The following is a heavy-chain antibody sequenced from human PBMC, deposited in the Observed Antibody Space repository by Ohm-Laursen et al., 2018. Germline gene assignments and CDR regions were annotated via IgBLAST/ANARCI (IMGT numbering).Heavy chain of an antibody. CDR2: ISYSGNT. CDR3: ATTTMDTSGWFGNYFDS. J-gene: IGHJ4*02. CDR1: GDSISSYY. D-gene: IGHD6-19*01. V-gene: IGHV4-59*08. Sequence: GTLSLTCTVSGDSISSYYWNWIRQHPGKGLEWIGYISYSGNTHYNPSLRSRVTMSIDTSRNQFSRKLSSVTAADTAVYYCATTTMDTSGWFGNYFDSWGQGTLVTVSA.